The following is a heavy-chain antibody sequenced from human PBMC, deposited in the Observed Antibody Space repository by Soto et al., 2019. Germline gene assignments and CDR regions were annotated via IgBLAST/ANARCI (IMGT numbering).Heavy chain of an antibody. CDR2: ISAYNGNT. D-gene: IGHD3-3*01. CDR3: ARRGVGGYYDFWSGYYNGYYYGMDV. CDR1: GYTFTSYG. Sequence: ASVKVSCKASGYTFTSYGISWVRQAPGQGLEWMGWISAYNGNTNYAQKLQGRVTMTTDTSTSTAYMELRSLRSDDTAVYYCARRGVGGYYDFWSGYYNGYYYGMDVWGQGTTVTVSS. V-gene: IGHV1-18*01. J-gene: IGHJ6*02.